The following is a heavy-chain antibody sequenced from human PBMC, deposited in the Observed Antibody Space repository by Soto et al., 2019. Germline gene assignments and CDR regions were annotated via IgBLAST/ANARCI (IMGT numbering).Heavy chain of an antibody. CDR2: MNANSVNT. CDR3: ARTLCGDNVDY. J-gene: IGHJ4*02. CDR1: GYTLTSYD. Sequence: QVQLVQSGAEVKKPGASVKVSCKASGYTLTSYDSNWVRQATGQGLEWMGWMNANSVNTGYAQQFQGRVTMTRNTSLSTAYMELSSLRSDDSAVYYCARTLCGDNVDYWGQGTLVTVSS. V-gene: IGHV1-8*01. D-gene: IGHD4-17*01.